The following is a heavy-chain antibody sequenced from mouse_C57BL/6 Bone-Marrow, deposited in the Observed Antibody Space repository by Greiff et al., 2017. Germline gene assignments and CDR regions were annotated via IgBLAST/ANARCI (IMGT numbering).Heavy chain of an antibody. CDR2: IDPENGDT. J-gene: IGHJ2*01. Sequence: VQLQQSGAELVRPGASVKLSCTASGFNIKDDYMHWVKQRPEQGLEWIGWIDPENGDTEYAPKFQGKATITADTSSNTAYLQLSSLTSEDTAACYCTILCYYFDYWGQGTTLTVSS. CDR3: TILCYYFDY. CDR1: GFNIKDDY. V-gene: IGHV14-4*01.